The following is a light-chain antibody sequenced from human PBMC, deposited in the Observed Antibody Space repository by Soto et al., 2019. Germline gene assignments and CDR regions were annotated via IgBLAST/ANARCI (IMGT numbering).Light chain of an antibody. CDR3: MQALQTPLT. Sequence: DIVMTQSPLSLTVTPGEPASISCRSSQSLLHSNGYNYLDWYLQKPGQSPQLLIYLGSNRASGVPHRFSGRGSGTDFTLKISRVEAEEVGVYYCMQALQTPLTFGQGTKVEIK. CDR1: QSLLHSNGYNY. V-gene: IGKV2-28*01. CDR2: LGS. J-gene: IGKJ1*01.